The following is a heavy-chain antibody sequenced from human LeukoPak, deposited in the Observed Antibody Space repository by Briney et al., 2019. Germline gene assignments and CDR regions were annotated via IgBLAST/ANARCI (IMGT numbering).Heavy chain of an antibody. CDR1: GGSISSSSYY. V-gene: IGHV4-39*01. D-gene: IGHD2-2*01. CDR3: ARRALLWRNWFDP. J-gene: IGHJ5*02. Sequence: PSETLSLTCTVSGGSISSSSYYWGWIRQPPGTGLEWIGSIYYSGSTYYNPSLKSQVTISVDTSKNQFSLKLSSVTAADTAVYYCARRALLWRNWFDPWGQGTLVTVSS. CDR2: IYYSGST.